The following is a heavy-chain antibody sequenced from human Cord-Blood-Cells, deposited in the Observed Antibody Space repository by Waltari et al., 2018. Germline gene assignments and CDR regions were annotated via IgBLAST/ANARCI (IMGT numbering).Heavy chain of an antibody. CDR1: GGSFSGYY. CDR3: ARGALNYYGSGSYYNY. V-gene: IGHV4-34*01. J-gene: IGHJ4*02. CDR2: INHSGST. D-gene: IGHD3-10*01. Sequence: QVQLQQWGAGLLKPSETLSLTCAVYGGSFSGYYWSWICQPPGKGLEWIGEINHSGSTNYNPSLKSRVTISVDTSKNQFSLKLSSVTAADTAVYYCARGALNYYGSGSYYNYWGQGTLVTVSS.